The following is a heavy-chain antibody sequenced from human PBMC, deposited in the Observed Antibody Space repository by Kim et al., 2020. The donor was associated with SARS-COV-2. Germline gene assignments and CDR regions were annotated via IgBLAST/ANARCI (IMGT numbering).Heavy chain of an antibody. Sequence: GGPLRLSCAASGFTFSSYWMSWVRQAPGKGLEWVANIKRDGSEQYYVDSVRGRFTISRDNAKNSLYLQMNSLRAEDTAVYYCARRITISGVPIRRYFDLWGRGTLVTVSS. CDR2: IKRDGSEQ. V-gene: IGHV3-7*01. CDR3: ARRITISGVPIRRYFDL. D-gene: IGHD3-3*01. CDR1: GFTFSSYW. J-gene: IGHJ2*01.